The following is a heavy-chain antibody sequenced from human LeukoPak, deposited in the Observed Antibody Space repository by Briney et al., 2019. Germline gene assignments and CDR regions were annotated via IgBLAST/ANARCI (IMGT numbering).Heavy chain of an antibody. J-gene: IGHJ4*02. CDR3: ARDRYYDSSGYYGGSDFDY. CDR2: IGSSGSTI. V-gene: IGHV3-48*03. CDR1: GFTFSSYA. D-gene: IGHD3-22*01. Sequence: PGGSLRLSCAASGFTFSSYAMHWVRQAPGKGLEWVSYIGSSGSTIYYADSVKGRFTISRDNAKNSLYLQMNSLRAEDTAVYYCARDRYYDSSGYYGGSDFDYWGQGTLVTVSS.